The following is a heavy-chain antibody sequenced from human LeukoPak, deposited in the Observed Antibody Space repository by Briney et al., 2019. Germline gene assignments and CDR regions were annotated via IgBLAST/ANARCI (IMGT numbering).Heavy chain of an antibody. J-gene: IGHJ4*02. D-gene: IGHD6-19*01. CDR2: TSSSGSTI. CDR3: ARVQGGGYRTADS. V-gene: IGHV3-48*03. Sequence: GGSLRPSCAASGFTFSSYEMNWVRQAPGKGLEWVSYTSSSGSTIYYADSVKGRFTISRDNAKNSLFLQMNSLRDEDTAMYYCARVQGGGYRTADSWGQGTLVTVSS. CDR1: GFTFSSYE.